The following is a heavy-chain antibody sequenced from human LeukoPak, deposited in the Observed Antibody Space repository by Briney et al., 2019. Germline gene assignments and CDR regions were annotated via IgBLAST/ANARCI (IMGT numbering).Heavy chain of an antibody. V-gene: IGHV3-30*02. D-gene: IGHD6-19*01. CDR1: GFTFSSYG. CDR2: IRYDGSNK. Sequence: GGSLRLSCAASGFTFSSYGMHRVRQAPGKGLEWVAFIRYDGSNKYYADSVKGRFTISRDNSKNTLYLQMNSLRAEDTAVYYCAKDVLAVAEQVDYWGQGTLVTVSS. CDR3: AKDVLAVAEQVDY. J-gene: IGHJ4*02.